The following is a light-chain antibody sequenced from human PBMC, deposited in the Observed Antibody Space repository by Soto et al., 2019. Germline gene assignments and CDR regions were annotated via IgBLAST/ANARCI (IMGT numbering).Light chain of an antibody. CDR3: QQYGSSPPWT. CDR1: QSVSSSS. J-gene: IGKJ1*01. V-gene: IGKV3-20*01. Sequence: EIVLTQSPGTLSLSPGERATLSCRASQSVSSSSLAWYQQKPGQAPRLLIYGASSRITGIPDRFSGSGSVTDFTLTIRRLESEDFAVYYCQQYGSSPPWTFGQGTKVEIK. CDR2: GAS.